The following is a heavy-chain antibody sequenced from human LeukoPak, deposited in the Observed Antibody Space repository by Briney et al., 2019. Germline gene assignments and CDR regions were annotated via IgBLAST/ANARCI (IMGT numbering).Heavy chain of an antibody. Sequence: PSETLSLTCTVSGGSINNGGYYWSWIRQHPGKGLEWIGYIYYSGSSYYNPSLRSRVTISVDTSKNQFSLKLSSVTAADTAVYYCARQGTMVRGPRGAFDIWGQGTMVTVSS. CDR1: GGSINNGGYY. CDR2: IYYSGSS. V-gene: IGHV4-30-4*01. CDR3: ARQGTMVRGPRGAFDI. D-gene: IGHD3-10*01. J-gene: IGHJ3*02.